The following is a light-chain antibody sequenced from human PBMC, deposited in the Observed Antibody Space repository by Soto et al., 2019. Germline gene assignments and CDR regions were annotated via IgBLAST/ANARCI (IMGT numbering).Light chain of an antibody. Sequence: QSVLTQPASVSGSPGQSITISCTGTSSDVGGYNYVSWYQWHPGKVPKLIIYEVTSRPSGGSHRFSGSKSGNAASLTVSGLQAEDEADYYCCSYAGNNNLVFGGGTKLTVL. CDR1: SSDVGGYNY. CDR3: CSYAGNNNLV. J-gene: IGLJ3*02. V-gene: IGLV2-14*01. CDR2: EVT.